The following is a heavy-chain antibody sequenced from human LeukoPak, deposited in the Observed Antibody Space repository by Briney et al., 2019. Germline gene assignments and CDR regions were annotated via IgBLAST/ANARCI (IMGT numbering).Heavy chain of an antibody. J-gene: IGHJ4*02. CDR3: AKDEGYCSGGSCYDYFDY. Sequence: GGSLRLSCAASGFTFSSYAMSWVRQTPGKGPEWVSAITGSGVNTYYADSVKGRFTISRDNSKNTLYLQMNSLRAEDTAVYYCAKDEGYCSGGSCYDYFDYWGQGTLVTVSS. D-gene: IGHD2-15*01. CDR1: GFTFSSYA. V-gene: IGHV3-23*01. CDR2: ITGSGVNT.